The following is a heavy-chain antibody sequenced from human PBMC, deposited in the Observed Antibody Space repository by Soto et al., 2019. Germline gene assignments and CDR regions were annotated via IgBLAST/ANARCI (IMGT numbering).Heavy chain of an antibody. J-gene: IGHJ1*01. D-gene: IGHD1-26*01. CDR1: GFTFTSYA. Sequence: EVQLLESGGGLVQPGGSLRLSCAASGFTFTSYAVSWVRQAPGMELEWVSAISGPGGSTYYADSVKGRFTISRDNSKHTLYLQMNSLRAEDTAVYYCAKGGVSWNWGQGTLVTVSS. CDR2: ISGPGGST. V-gene: IGHV3-23*01. CDR3: AKGGVSWN.